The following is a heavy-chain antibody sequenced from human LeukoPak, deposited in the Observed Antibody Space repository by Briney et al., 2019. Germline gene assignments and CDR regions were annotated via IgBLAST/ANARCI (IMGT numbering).Heavy chain of an antibody. V-gene: IGHV3-30*18. CDR2: ISYDGSNK. CDR1: GFTFSTYG. J-gene: IGHJ3*02. D-gene: IGHD3-22*01. Sequence: PGGSLRLSCAASGFTFSTYGMHWVRQAPGKGLECVAIISYDGSNKYFADSVKGRFTISRDNSKNTLYLQMNSLRDVDTAVYYCAKGRVDYYDSSDAFDIWGQGTMVTVSS. CDR3: AKGRVDYYDSSDAFDI.